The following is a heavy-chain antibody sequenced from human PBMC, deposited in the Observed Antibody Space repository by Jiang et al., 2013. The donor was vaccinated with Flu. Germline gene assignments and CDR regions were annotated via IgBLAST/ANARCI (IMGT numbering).Heavy chain of an antibody. CDR1: GFTFSNYW. D-gene: IGHD6-19*01. CDR2: INPDGSGT. Sequence: CAACGFTFSNYWMHWVRQAPGKGLVWVSRINPDGSGTNYADSVKGRFTISRDNAKNTLYLEMNSLRAEDTAVYYCGRMLDGKGDWGQGTLVTVSS. J-gene: IGHJ4*02. V-gene: IGHV3-74*01. CDR3: GRMLDGKGD.